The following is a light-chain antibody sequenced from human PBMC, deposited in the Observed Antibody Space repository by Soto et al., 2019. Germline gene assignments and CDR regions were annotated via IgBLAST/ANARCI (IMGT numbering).Light chain of an antibody. Sequence: DIQITQSPSSLSGSVGDRVTITCRASQSISSSLNWYHQKPGKAPKLLIYAASTLQSGVPSRFSGSGSGTDFTLTISCLQSEDFATYYCQQYYSYPWTFGQGTKVDIK. CDR2: AAS. CDR3: QQYYSYPWT. CDR1: QSISSS. J-gene: IGKJ1*01. V-gene: IGKV1-39*01.